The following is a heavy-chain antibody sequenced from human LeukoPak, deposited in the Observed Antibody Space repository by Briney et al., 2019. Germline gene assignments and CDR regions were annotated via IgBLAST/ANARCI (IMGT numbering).Heavy chain of an antibody. V-gene: IGHV1-46*01. Sequence: VASVKVSCKASGYTFTSYYMHWVRQAPGQGLEWMGIINPSGGSTSYAQKFQGRVTMTRDMSTSTVYMELSSVRSEDTAVYYCARAPLRYCSSTSCSKFDPWGQGTLVTVSS. CDR1: GYTFTSYY. CDR3: ARAPLRYCSSTSCSKFDP. CDR2: INPSGGST. J-gene: IGHJ5*02. D-gene: IGHD2-2*01.